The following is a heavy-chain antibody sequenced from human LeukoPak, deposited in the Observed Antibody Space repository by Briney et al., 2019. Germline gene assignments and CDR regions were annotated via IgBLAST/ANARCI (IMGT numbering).Heavy chain of an antibody. CDR2: IQQDGNEK. CDR1: GFSVSNNY. Sequence: PGGSLRLSCAASGFSVSNNYMSWVRQAPGKGLEWVANIQQDGNEKYYVDSVKGRFTISRDNAKNSLYLQMNSLRAEDTAVYYCARGMIVVVQDYWGQGTLVTVSS. D-gene: IGHD3-22*01. CDR3: ARGMIVVVQDY. J-gene: IGHJ4*02. V-gene: IGHV3-7*03.